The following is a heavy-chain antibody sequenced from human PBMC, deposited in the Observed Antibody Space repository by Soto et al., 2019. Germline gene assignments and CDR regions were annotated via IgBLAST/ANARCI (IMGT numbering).Heavy chain of an antibody. CDR1: GGSISSYY. J-gene: IGHJ5*02. CDR2: IYYSGST. V-gene: IGHV4-59*01. CDR3: ARERGGFWTNWFDP. D-gene: IGHD3-3*01. Sequence: QVQLQESGPGLVKPSETLSLTCTVSGGSISSYYWSWIRQPPGKGLEWIGYIYYSGSTNYNPSLKSRVTISVDTSKNQCSLKLSSVTAADTAVYYCARERGGFWTNWFDPWGQGTLVTVSS.